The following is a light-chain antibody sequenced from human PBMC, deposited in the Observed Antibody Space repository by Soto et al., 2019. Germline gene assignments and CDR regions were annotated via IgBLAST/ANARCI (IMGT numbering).Light chain of an antibody. V-gene: IGKV3D-20*02. J-gene: IGKJ1*01. CDR2: DAY. CDR3: QQRLNWPPG. Sequence: EIVLTQAPGTLSLSPGERYTLSCKASQSVSSSYLAWYQQKTVQAPRLLIYDAYNRATGVPARLSGSGSGKAFNLNIRELEHADFGLYYCQQRLNWPPGVGQGTKVEIK. CDR1: QSVSSSY.